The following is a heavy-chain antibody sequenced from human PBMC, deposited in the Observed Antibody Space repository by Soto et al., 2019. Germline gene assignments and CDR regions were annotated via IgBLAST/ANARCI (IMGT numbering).Heavy chain of an antibody. J-gene: IGHJ2*01. V-gene: IGHV3-30*03. D-gene: IGHD5-18*01. CDR2: ISNDGSTK. CDR3: ARDPLWGTAMVLWYFDL. Sequence: GGSLRLSCAASGFTFRNYGMNWVRQAPGKGLEWVSVISNDGSTKYYADSVKGRFTISRDNSKNTLYLQMNSLRAEDTAVYYCARDPLWGTAMVLWYFDLWGRGTMVTVSS. CDR1: GFTFRNYG.